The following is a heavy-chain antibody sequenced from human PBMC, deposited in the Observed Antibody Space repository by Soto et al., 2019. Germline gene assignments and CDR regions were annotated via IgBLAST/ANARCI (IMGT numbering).Heavy chain of an antibody. CDR1: GFTFSSYG. Sequence: PGGSLRLSCAASGFTFSSYGMHWVRQAPGKGLEWVAVIWYDGSGKYYADSVKGRLTISRDNSKNTLYLQMNSLRAEDTAVYYCAKDFFEPGTWKTGNFDYWGQGTLVTVSS. D-gene: IGHD3-3*01. CDR2: IWYDGSGK. V-gene: IGHV3-30*02. J-gene: IGHJ4*02. CDR3: AKDFFEPGTWKTGNFDY.